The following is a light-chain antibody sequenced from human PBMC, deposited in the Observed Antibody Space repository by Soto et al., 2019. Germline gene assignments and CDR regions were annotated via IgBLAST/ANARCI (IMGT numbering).Light chain of an antibody. CDR1: QSVLYSSNNKNY. V-gene: IGKV4-1*01. Sequence: DIVMTQSPDSLALSLCERATINCKSSQSVLYSSNNKNYLDWYQQKPGKPPKLLIYWVSTRQSGVPERFTGSGSGTDFTLTISSLQAEDVEVYHCHQYYSNPITFGQGTRLEIK. CDR2: WVS. CDR3: HQYYSNPIT. J-gene: IGKJ5*01.